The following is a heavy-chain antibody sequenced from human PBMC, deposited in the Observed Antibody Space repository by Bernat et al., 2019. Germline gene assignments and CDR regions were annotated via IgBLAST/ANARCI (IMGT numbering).Heavy chain of an antibody. CDR1: GGSISSYY. CDR3: AGYRYYYGSGSYYVY. V-gene: IGHV4-59*08. D-gene: IGHD3-10*01. CDR2: IYYSGST. J-gene: IGHJ4*02. Sequence: QVQLQESGPGLVKPSETLSLTCTVSGGSISSYYWSWIRQPPGKGLEWIGYIYYSGSTNYNPSLKSRVTISVDTSKNQFSLKLSSVTAADTAVYYCAGYRYYYGSGSYYVYWGQGTLVTVSS.